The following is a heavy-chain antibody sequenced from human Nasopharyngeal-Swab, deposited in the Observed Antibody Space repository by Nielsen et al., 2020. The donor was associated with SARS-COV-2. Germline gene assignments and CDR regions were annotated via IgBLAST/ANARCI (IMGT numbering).Heavy chain of an antibody. CDR3: AISSKPYYYYYYMDV. J-gene: IGHJ6*03. V-gene: IGHV3-48*04. CDR1: GFTFSNYW. D-gene: IGHD6-13*01. CDR2: ISSSGSTI. Sequence: GESLKISCAASGFTFSNYWMTWVRQAPGKGLEWVSYISSSGSTIYYADSVKGRFTISRDNAKNSLYLQMNSLRAEDTAVYYCAISSKPYYYYYYMDVWGKGTTITVSS.